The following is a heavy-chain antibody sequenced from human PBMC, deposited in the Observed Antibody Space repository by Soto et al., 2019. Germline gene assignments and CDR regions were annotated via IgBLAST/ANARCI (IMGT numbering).Heavy chain of an antibody. J-gene: IGHJ5*01. CDR3: ARDILSGGAYPDS. CDR1: GFTFSTYT. Sequence: GGSLRLCCAASGFTFSTYTMNWVRQAPGKGLEWISSISSGSSYIYYAGSVKGRFTISRDNAKNSLFLQMNSLRADDTAVYYCARDILSGGAYPDSWGQGTKVTVSS. D-gene: IGHD3-10*01. CDR2: ISSGSSYI. V-gene: IGHV3-21*01.